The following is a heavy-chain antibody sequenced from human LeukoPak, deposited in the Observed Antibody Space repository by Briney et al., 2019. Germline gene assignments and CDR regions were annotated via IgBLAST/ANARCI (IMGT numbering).Heavy chain of an antibody. CDR1: GCNFDTYW. CDR2: FNPGDSDT. J-gene: IGHJ4*02. V-gene: IGHV5-51*01. CDR3: ARAPTSVSNPYFFDS. D-gene: IGHD4-17*01. Sequence: GESLTISCQGSGCNFDTYWIGWVSQMPGKGLEYMGIFNPGDSDTRYSPSFRGQVTISFDKSIRIAYLHWTSLKASDTAMYYCARAPTSVSNPYFFDSWDQGTLVTVSS.